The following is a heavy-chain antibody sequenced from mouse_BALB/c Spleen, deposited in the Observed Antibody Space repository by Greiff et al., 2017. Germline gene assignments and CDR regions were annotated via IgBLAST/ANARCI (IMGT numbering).Heavy chain of an antibody. Sequence: QVQLQQSGAELVRPGTSVKVSCKASGYAFTNYLIEWVKQRPGQGLEWIGVINPGSGGTNYNQKFKDKATLTADKSSSTAYMQLSSLTSEDSAVYYCARGYDYDAMDYWGQGTSVTVSS. CDR3: ARGYDYDAMDY. CDR2: INPGSGGT. V-gene: IGHV1-54*01. J-gene: IGHJ4*01. D-gene: IGHD2-10*02. CDR1: GYAFTNYL.